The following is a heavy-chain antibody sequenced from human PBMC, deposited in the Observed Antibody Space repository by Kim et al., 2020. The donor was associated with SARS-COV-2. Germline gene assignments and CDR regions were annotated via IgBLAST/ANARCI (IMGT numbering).Heavy chain of an antibody. J-gene: IGHJ5*02. CDR2: ISGNDVTI. CDR3: VRLGDPDNYFDP. Sequence: GGSLRLSCVASGFNFSYYYMSWVRQAPGKGLEWLSYISGNDVTIYYADSVKGRFSISRDNAKNSLYLQMNSLRADDSAIYYCVRLGDPDNYFDPWGQGTLVTVSS. D-gene: IGHD3-16*01. V-gene: IGHV3-11*04. CDR1: GFNFSYYY.